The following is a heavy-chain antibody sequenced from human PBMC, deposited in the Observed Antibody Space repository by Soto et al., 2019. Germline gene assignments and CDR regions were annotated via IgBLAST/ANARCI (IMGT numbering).Heavy chain of an antibody. V-gene: IGHV3-48*02. D-gene: IGHD2-15*01. J-gene: IGHJ4*02. Sequence: EVQLVESGGGLVQPGGSLRLSCAASGFTFSSYSMNWVRQAPGKGLEWVSYISSSSSTIYYADSVKGRFTISRDNAKNSLYLQTNSLRDEDTAVYYCARGPLYCSGGSCYSHFEYWGQGTLVTVSS. CDR1: GFTFSSYS. CDR3: ARGPLYCSGGSCYSHFEY. CDR2: ISSSSSTI.